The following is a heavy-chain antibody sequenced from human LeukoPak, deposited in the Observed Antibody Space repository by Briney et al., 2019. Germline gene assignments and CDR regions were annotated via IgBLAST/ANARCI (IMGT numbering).Heavy chain of an antibody. J-gene: IGHJ5*02. V-gene: IGHV1-46*01. Sequence: ASVKVSCKASGYTFTSYYMHWVRQAPGQGLEWMGIINPSGGSTSHAQKFQGRVTMTRDTSTSTAYMELSSLRSEDTAVNYCASNKYYYDSSGYFGLWGQGTLVTVSS. CDR2: INPSGGST. CDR1: GYTFTSYY. CDR3: ASNKYYYDSSGYFGL. D-gene: IGHD3-22*01.